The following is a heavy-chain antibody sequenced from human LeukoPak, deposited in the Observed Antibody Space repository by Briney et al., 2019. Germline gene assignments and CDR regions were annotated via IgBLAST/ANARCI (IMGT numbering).Heavy chain of an antibody. J-gene: IGHJ4*02. Sequence: ASVKVSCKASGYTFTGCYMHWVRQAPGQGLEWMGWINPNSGGTNYAQKFQGRVTMTRDTSISTAYMELSRLRSDDTAVYYCARRPRRAVAGTGDYFDYWGQGTLVTVSS. V-gene: IGHV1-2*02. D-gene: IGHD6-19*01. CDR3: ARRPRRAVAGTGDYFDY. CDR2: INPNSGGT. CDR1: GYTFTGCY.